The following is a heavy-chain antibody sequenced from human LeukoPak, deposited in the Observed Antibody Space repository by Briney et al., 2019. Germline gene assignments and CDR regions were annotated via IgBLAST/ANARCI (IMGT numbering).Heavy chain of an antibody. CDR2: IYYSGST. Sequence: PSETLSLTCTVSGGSISSGDYYWSWIRQPPGKGLEWIGYIYYSGSTYYNPSLKSRVTISVDTSKNQFSLKLSSVTAADTAVYYCARGRGVRELVFDYFDYWGQGTLVTVSS. V-gene: IGHV4-30-4*01. CDR3: ARGRGVRELVFDYFDY. CDR1: GGSISSGDYY. J-gene: IGHJ4*02. D-gene: IGHD1-26*01.